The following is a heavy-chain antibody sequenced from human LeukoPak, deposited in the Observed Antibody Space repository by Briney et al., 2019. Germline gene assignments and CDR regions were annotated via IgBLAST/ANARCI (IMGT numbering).Heavy chain of an antibody. CDR3: ASLSVAAGTDFDY. CDR1: GGSISSSSYY. V-gene: IGHV4-39*07. Sequence: PSETLSLTCTVSGGSISSSSYYWGWIRQPPGKGLEWIGSFYYTGSIYYNPSLKSRLTISVDTSKNQFSLKVSSVTAADTAVYYCASLSVAAGTDFDYWGQGTPVTVSS. J-gene: IGHJ4*02. D-gene: IGHD6-13*01. CDR2: FYYTGSI.